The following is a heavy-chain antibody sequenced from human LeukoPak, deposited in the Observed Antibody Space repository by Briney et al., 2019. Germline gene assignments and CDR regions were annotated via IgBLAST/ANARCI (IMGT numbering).Heavy chain of an antibody. V-gene: IGHV1-18*01. CDR1: GYTFTNYG. CDR2: ISAYNGNT. J-gene: IGHJ4*02. CDR3: ARDLRVIDFDY. Sequence: ASVKVSCKASGYTFTNYGITWVRQAPGQGLEWMGWISAYNGNTNYAQKLQGRVTMTTDTSTSTAYMELRSLKSDDTAVYYCARDLRVIDFDYWGQGTLVTVSS.